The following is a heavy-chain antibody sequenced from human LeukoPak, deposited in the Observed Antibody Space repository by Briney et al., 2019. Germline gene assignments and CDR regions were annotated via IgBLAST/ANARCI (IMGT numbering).Heavy chain of an antibody. CDR2: ISGSGGST. D-gene: IGHD4-17*01. V-gene: IGHV3-23*01. CDR1: GFTFSSYA. CDR3: ARDYGDYYYYYMDV. Sequence: GGSLRLSCAASGFTFSSYAMSWVRQAPAKGLEWVSAISGSGGSTYYADSVRGRFTISRDNSKNTLYLQMNSLRAEDTAVYYCARDYGDYYYYYMDVWGKGTTVTVSS. J-gene: IGHJ6*03.